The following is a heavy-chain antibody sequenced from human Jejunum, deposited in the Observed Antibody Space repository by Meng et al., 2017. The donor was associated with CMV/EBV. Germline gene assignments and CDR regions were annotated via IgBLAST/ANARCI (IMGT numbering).Heavy chain of an antibody. J-gene: IGHJ4*02. Sequence: AVAGFTFSSYWMSWVRQAPGKGLEWEANIKQDGSEKNYVDSVKGRFTISRDNAKNSLYLQLNSLRVEDTAVYYCARAGGYSSGWALWGQGTLVTVSS. D-gene: IGHD6-19*01. CDR3: ARAGGYSSGWAL. CDR2: IKQDGSEK. CDR1: GFTFSSYW. V-gene: IGHV3-7*01.